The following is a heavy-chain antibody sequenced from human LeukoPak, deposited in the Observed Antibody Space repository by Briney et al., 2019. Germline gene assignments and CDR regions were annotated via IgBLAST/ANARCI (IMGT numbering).Heavy chain of an antibody. V-gene: IGHV3-74*01. D-gene: IGHD3-16*01. J-gene: IGHJ4*02. CDR1: GSTFSSYW. CDR3: ARVRWGGLYYFDY. CDR2: INDDGRST. Sequence: GGSLRLSCAASGSTFSSYWMHWVRQAPGKGLVGVSRINDDGRSTSYADSVKGRFTISRDNAKNTLYLQMNSLRAEDTAVYYCARVRWGGLYYFDYWGQGTLVTVSS.